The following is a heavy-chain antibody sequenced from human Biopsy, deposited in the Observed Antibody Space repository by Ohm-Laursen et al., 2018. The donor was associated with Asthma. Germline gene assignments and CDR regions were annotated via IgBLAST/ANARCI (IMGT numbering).Heavy chain of an antibody. CDR2: IYYSGST. CDR3: ARGQKSAGDRWFDP. CDR1: GGSISDYY. Sequence: SDTLSLTCAVSGGSISDYYKTWFRQPPGKGLEWIGYIYYSGSTNYNPSLKSRVTISEDTSKNQFSLKLTSVTAADTAVYYCARGQKSAGDRWFDPWGQGTLVTVSS. J-gene: IGHJ5*02. D-gene: IGHD6-13*01. V-gene: IGHV4-59*07.